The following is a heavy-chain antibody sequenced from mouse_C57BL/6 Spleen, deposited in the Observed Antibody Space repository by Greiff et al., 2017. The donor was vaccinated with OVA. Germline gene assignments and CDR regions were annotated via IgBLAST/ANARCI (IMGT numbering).Heavy chain of an antibody. CDR3: ARGVRDYGSSSYYFDY. V-gene: IGHV1-82*01. CDR2: IYPGDGDT. J-gene: IGHJ2*01. D-gene: IGHD1-1*01. CDR1: GYAFSSSW. Sequence: VQLQQSGPELVKPGASVKISCKASGYAFSSSWMNWVKQRPGKGLEWIGRIYPGDGDTNYNGKFKGKATLTADKSSSTAYMQLSSLTSEDSAVYFCARGVRDYGSSSYYFDYWGQGTTLTVSS.